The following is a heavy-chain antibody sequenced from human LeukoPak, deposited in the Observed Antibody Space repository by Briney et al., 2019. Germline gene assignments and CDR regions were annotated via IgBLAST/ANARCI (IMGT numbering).Heavy chain of an antibody. CDR3: AREKYYYDSSGYQDY. V-gene: IGHV3-11*04. Sequence: GGSLRLSCAASGFTFSDYYMSWIRQAPGKGLEWVSYISSSGSTIYYADSVKGRFTISSDNAKNSLYLQMNSLRAEDTAVYYCAREKYYYDSSGYQDYWGQGTLVTVSS. D-gene: IGHD3-22*01. CDR1: GFTFSDYY. CDR2: ISSSGSTI. J-gene: IGHJ4*02.